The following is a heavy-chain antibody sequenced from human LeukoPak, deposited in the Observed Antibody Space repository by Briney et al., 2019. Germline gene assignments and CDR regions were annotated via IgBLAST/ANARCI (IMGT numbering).Heavy chain of an antibody. CDR2: IYYSGST. V-gene: IGHV4-39*01. J-gene: IGHJ4*02. CDR3: AAGRGWLLPFDY. CDR1: GGSISSSSYY. D-gene: IGHD1-26*01. Sequence: SETLSLTCTVSGGSISSSSYYWGWIRQPPGKGLEWIGSIYYSGSTYYNPSLKSRVTISVDTSKNQLSLKLSSVTAADTAVYYCAAGRGWLLPFDYWGQGTLVTVSS.